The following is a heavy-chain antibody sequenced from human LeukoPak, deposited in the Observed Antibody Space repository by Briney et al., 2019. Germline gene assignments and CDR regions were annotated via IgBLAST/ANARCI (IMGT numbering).Heavy chain of an antibody. D-gene: IGHD3-22*01. J-gene: IGHJ4*02. CDR3: TRVGITMIVVL. Sequence: PSQTLSLTCTVSGGSISSGSYYWSWIRQPAGKGLEWIGRIYTSGSTNYNPSLKSRVTISVDTSKNQFFLKLSAVTAAVTAVYYCTRVGITMIVVLWGQGTLVTVSS. CDR2: IYTSGST. CDR1: GGSISSGSYY. V-gene: IGHV4-61*02.